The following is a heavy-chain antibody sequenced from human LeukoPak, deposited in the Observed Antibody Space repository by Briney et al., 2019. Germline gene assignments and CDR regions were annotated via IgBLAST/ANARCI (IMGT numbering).Heavy chain of an antibody. CDR3: ASLNSYGYYY. CDR1: GGTFSSYA. V-gene: IGHV1-2*02. J-gene: IGHJ4*02. D-gene: IGHD5-18*01. Sequence: ASVKVSCKASGGTFSSYAISWVRQAPGQGLEWMGWINPNSGGTNYAQKFQGRVTMTRDTSISTAYMELSRLRSDDTAVYYCASLNSYGYYYWGQGTLVTVSS. CDR2: INPNSGGT.